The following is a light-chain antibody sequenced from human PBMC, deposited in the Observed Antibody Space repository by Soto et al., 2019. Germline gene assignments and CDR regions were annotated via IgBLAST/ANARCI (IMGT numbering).Light chain of an antibody. Sequence: IAMTQTPAALSMSPGERATLSCRASQSLNRDLAWYQQKPGQSPRLILYGASTRATCFPAISSGSRSGTEFTLTISSLQSEDFAVYLCQQYHYWPITFGQGTRLEI. J-gene: IGKJ5*01. CDR1: QSLNRD. CDR3: QQYHYWPIT. CDR2: GAS. V-gene: IGKV3-15*01.